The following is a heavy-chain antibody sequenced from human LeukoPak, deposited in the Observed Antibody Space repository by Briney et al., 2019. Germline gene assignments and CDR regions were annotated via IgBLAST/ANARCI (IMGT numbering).Heavy chain of an antibody. D-gene: IGHD3-3*01. J-gene: IGHJ4*02. CDR2: IYPGDSDT. Sequence: GESLKTSCKGSGYTFPSYWIGWVRQMPGKGLEWMGIIYPGDSDTRYSPSLQGQVTISVDTSIGTAYLQWSSLKASDTAIYYCARQNDFRLDYWGQGTLVTVSS. CDR3: ARQNDFRLDY. V-gene: IGHV5-51*01. CDR1: GYTFPSYW.